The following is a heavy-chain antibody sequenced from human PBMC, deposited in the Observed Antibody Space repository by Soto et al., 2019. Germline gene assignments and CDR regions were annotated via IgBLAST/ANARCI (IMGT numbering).Heavy chain of an antibody. D-gene: IGHD3-10*01. J-gene: IGHJ5*02. V-gene: IGHV4-39*01. CDR1: GGSISSSSYY. CDR3: ATPHYYGSGSYGVWFDP. Sequence: QLQLQESGPGLVKPSETLSLTCTVSGGSISSSSYYWGWIRQPPGKGLEWIGSIYYSGSTYYNPSLKSRVTISVDTSKNQFSLKLSSVTAADTAVYYCATPHYYGSGSYGVWFDPWGQGTLVTVSS. CDR2: IYYSGST.